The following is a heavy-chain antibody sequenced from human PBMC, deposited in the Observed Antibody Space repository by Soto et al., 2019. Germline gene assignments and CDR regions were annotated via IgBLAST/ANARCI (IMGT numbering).Heavy chain of an antibody. CDR3: ARHPGQWLYYFDY. CDR2: VVPHSGTA. J-gene: IGHJ4*01. CDR1: GATFNCYA. Sequence: SVKVSCKSSGATFNCYAISWVRQAPGEGLEWMGGVVPHSGTATYARKFQGRLTVTADESSSTAYMDLSSLTSEDTAIYYCARHPGQWLYYFDYWGQGTLVTVSS. V-gene: IGHV1-69*13. D-gene: IGHD6-19*01.